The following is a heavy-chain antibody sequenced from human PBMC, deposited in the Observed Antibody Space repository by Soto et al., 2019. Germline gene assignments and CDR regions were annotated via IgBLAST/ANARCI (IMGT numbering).Heavy chain of an antibody. CDR3: VRSPGSFDY. Sequence: TGGSLRLSCAASGFTFSSYRMDWVRQAPGKGLEWLSFISSSSSNINYADSVKGRFTISRDNAKNSLYLQMNSLRAEDTAVYYCVRSPGSFDYWGQGTLVTVSS. CDR2: ISSSSSNI. CDR1: GFTFSSYR. V-gene: IGHV3-48*01. J-gene: IGHJ4*02. D-gene: IGHD2-15*01.